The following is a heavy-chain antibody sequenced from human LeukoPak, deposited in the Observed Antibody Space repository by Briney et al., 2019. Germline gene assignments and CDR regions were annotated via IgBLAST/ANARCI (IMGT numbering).Heavy chain of an antibody. J-gene: IGHJ4*02. D-gene: IGHD1-26*01. Sequence: GGSLRLSCATSGFTVSSNYMSWVRQAPGKGLEWVSLIYNGGSTYYADSVKGRFTISRDDSKNTLYLQMNSLRAEDTAVYYCVKDLGRYRNNCFDYWGQGTLVTVSS. CDR1: GFTVSSNY. CDR3: VKDLGRYRNNCFDY. CDR2: IYNGGST. V-gene: IGHV3-53*01.